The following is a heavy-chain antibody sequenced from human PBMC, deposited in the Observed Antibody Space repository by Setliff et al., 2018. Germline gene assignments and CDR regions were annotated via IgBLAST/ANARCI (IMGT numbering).Heavy chain of an antibody. Sequence: SETLSLTCTVSGYSISSGYYWGWIRQPPGKGLEWIGSIYHSGSTYYNPSLKSRVTISVDTSKNQFSLKLSSVTAADTAVYYCLRYSYGWDFDYWGQGTLVTVSS. CDR1: GYSISSGYY. V-gene: IGHV4-38-2*02. CDR3: LRYSYGWDFDY. D-gene: IGHD5-18*01. CDR2: IYHSGST. J-gene: IGHJ4*02.